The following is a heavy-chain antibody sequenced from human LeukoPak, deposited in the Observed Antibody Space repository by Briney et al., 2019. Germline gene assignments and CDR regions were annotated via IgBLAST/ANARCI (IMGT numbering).Heavy chain of an antibody. CDR2: INHSGST. CDR1: GGSFSGYY. J-gene: IGHJ4*02. CDR3: ARGGYCGGDCHPFDY. Sequence: SETLSLTCAVYGGSFSGYYWSWIRQPPGKGLEWIGEINHSGSTNYNPSLKSRVTISVDTSKNQFSLKLSSVTAADTAVYYCARGGYCGGDCHPFDYWGKGTLVTVSS. V-gene: IGHV4-34*01. D-gene: IGHD2-21*02.